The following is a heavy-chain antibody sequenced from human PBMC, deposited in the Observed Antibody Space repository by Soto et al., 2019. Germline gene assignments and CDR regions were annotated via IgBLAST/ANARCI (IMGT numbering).Heavy chain of an antibody. CDR1: GFNFTNAW. CDR2: IRSKTDGGTA. V-gene: IGHV3-15*01. Sequence: VGSLRLSCAASGFNFTNAWMTWVRQSPGKGLEWVGRIRSKTDGGTADFAAPVKGRFSISRDDSKKTLFLQMNSLKTEDTAVYYCTTLPLDYWGQGILVTVSS. CDR3: TTLPLDY. J-gene: IGHJ4*02.